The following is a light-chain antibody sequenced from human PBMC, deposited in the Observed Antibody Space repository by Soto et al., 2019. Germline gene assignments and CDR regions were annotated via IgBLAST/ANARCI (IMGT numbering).Light chain of an antibody. V-gene: IGLV2-8*01. CDR1: SSDIGLYNY. CDR3: RPYAGDINFQV. J-gene: IGLJ3*02. Sequence: QSALTQPPSASGSPGQSVTISCAGTSSDIGLYNYVSWYQHHPGKAPRLIIYEVSKRPSGVPDRFSGSKSGNTASLTVSGLQAEDGADYYCRPYAGDINFQVFGGGTKLTVL. CDR2: EVS.